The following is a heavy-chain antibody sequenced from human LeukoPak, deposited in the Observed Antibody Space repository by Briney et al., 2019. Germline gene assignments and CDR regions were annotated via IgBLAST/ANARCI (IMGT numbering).Heavy chain of an antibody. CDR2: IYSGGST. CDR1: GFTVSSNY. D-gene: IGHD1-26*01. J-gene: IGHJ4*02. V-gene: IGHV3-66*01. Sequence: GGSLRLSCAASGFTVSSNYMGWVRQAPGKGLEWVSVIYSGGSTYYADSVKGRFTISRDNSKNSLYLQMNSLRAEDTAVYYCARDRSGSSFPMGYWGQGTLVTVSS. CDR3: ARDRSGSSFPMGY.